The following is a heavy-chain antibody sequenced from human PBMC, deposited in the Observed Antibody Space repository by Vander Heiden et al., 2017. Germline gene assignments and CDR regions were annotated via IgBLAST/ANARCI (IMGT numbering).Heavy chain of an antibody. CDR1: GHGFSSFG. Sequence: QVQLVQSASEVKRPGASVKVSCKTSGHGFSSFGISWVRQAPGQGLEWMGWVSSSNGNTQYAQKFKDRLTMTTDASTSTAYLDLRSLTSDDTAVYFCARDRRNGRLPSWGQGSLVIVSS. CDR3: ARDRRNGRLPS. CDR2: VSSSNGNT. D-gene: IGHD6-6*01. J-gene: IGHJ5*02. V-gene: IGHV1-18*01.